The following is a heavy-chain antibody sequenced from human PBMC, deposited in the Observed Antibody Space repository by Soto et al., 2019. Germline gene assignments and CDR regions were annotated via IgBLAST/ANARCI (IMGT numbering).Heavy chain of an antibody. CDR3: AKDNDN. Sequence: VHLLESGGGLVQPGGSLRLSCAASGFSVSTDDMNWVRQAPGKGLEWVSAISGSTGTMYYADYVKGRFTISRDNSKNTLYLQMNSLRAEDTAMYYCAKDNDNWGQGTLVTVSS. V-gene: IGHV3-23*01. J-gene: IGHJ4*02. CDR1: GFSVSTDD. CDR2: ISGSTGTM.